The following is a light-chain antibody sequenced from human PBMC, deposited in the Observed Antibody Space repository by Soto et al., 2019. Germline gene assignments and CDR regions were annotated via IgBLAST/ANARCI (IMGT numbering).Light chain of an antibody. CDR3: HHFGPSPT. J-gene: IGKJ4*01. CDR1: QSIPGDF. Sequence: EIVLTQSPATLSLSPGERATLSCGASQSIPGDFLAWYQHRRGLAPRLLIFDVSKSATGIPDRFSGSGSGSDFSLTISRLEPEDSAVYYCHHFGPSPTFGGGTKVEFK. CDR2: DVS. V-gene: IGKV3D-20*01.